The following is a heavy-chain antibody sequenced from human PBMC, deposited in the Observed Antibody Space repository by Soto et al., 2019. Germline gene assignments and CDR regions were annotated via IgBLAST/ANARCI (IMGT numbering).Heavy chain of an antibody. Sequence: QLVESGGGVVQPGTSLRLSCVASGFTLSSYGMHWVRQAPGKGLEWVAAISYDGDDQYYGDSVRGRFTRSRDNSESSLYLQTNRLRADDTGVYYCAKDRGQRAVGATTGGGDLRIWGRGTMVAVSS. D-gene: IGHD1-26*01. V-gene: IGHV3-30*18. J-gene: IGHJ3*02. CDR2: ISYDGDDQ. CDR3: AKDRGQRAVGATTGGGDLRI. CDR1: GFTLSSYG.